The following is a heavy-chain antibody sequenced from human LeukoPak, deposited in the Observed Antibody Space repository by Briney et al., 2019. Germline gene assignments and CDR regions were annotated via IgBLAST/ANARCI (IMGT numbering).Heavy chain of an antibody. V-gene: IGHV4-59*11. CDR2: IYYSGST. J-gene: IGHJ5*02. D-gene: IGHD1-1*01. CDR3: ARLTWKRWFDP. CDR1: GVSISSHY. Sequence: SETLSLTCTVSGVSISSHYWSWLRQPPGKGLEWIGYIYYSGSTNYNPSLKSRVTISVDTSKNQFSLKLSSVTAADTAVYYWARLTWKRWFDPWGQGTLVTVSS.